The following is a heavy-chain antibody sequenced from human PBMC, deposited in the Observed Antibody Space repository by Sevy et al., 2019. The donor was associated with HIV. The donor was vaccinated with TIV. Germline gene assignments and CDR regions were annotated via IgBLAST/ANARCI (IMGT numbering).Heavy chain of an antibody. CDR2: IKQDGSEK. CDR3: ARLKDDSSGYTFGY. V-gene: IGHV3-7*03. J-gene: IGHJ4*02. CDR1: GFTFSRYW. Sequence: GGSLRLSCAASGFTFSRYWMSWVRRAPGKGLEWVANIKQDGSEKDYVDSVKGRFTISRDNAKNSLYLQMNSLRAEDTAVYYCARLKDDSSGYTFGYWGQGTLVTVSS. D-gene: IGHD3-22*01.